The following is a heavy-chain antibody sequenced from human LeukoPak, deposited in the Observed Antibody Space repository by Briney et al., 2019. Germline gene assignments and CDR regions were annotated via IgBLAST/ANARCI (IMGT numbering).Heavy chain of an antibody. D-gene: IGHD6-19*01. CDR3: ARGLGGWGFDY. V-gene: IGHV3-13*04. Sequence: GGSLRLSCAASGFTFSSYDMHWVRQATGKSLEWVSVIGTAGDTYSPVSVKGRFTISSENAKNSLYLQMNSLRAGDTAVYYCARGLGGWGFDYWGQGTLVTVSS. CDR1: GFTFSSYD. J-gene: IGHJ4*02. CDR2: IGTAGDT.